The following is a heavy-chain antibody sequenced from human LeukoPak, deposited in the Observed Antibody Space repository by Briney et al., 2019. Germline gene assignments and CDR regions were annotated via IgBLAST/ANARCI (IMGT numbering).Heavy chain of an antibody. CDR2: ISSSSSYI. CDR1: GFTFSSYS. Sequence: GGSLRLSCAATGFTFSSYSMNWVRQAPGKGLEWVSSISSSSSYIYYADSVRGRFTISRDNAKNSLYLQMNSLRAEDTAVYYCATPIVVVPAANEGYYYMDVWGKGTTVTVSS. CDR3: ATPIVVVPAANEGYYYMDV. V-gene: IGHV3-21*01. J-gene: IGHJ6*03. D-gene: IGHD2-2*01.